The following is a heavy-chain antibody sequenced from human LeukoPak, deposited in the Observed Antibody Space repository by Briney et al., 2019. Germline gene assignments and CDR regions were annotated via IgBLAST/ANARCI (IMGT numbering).Heavy chain of an antibody. J-gene: IGHJ4*02. CDR2: VHYSGST. V-gene: IGHV4-59*01. CDR1: GASISSSY. D-gene: IGHD3-22*01. Sequence: ASETLSLTCTVSGASISSSYWSWIRQFPGRGLEWIAYVHYSGSTNYNPSLSSRVTASIDSSKNQFSLKMTSVTAADTAIYYCTRGHYDSHGYSNPFDNWGQGTLVTVSS. CDR3: TRGHYDSHGYSNPFDN.